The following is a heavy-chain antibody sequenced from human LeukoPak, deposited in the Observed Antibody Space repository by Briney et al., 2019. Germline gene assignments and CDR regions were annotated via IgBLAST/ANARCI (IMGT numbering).Heavy chain of an antibody. Sequence: KPSETLSLTCTVSGDSMSNYHWSWIRQPPGKGLEWIGYIYYSGSTNYNPSLKSRVTISVDTSKNQFSLKLSSVTAADTAVYYCAKDYGDYHVNWGQGTLVTVSS. J-gene: IGHJ4*02. CDR1: GDSMSNYH. D-gene: IGHD4-17*01. CDR2: IYYSGST. V-gene: IGHV4-59*12. CDR3: AKDYGDYHVN.